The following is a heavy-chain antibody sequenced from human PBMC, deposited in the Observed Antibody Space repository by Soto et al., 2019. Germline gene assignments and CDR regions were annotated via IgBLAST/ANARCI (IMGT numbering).Heavy chain of an antibody. V-gene: IGHV3-9*01. D-gene: IGHD4-17*01. CDR3: AKDRDYGDYRYYGMDV. J-gene: IGHJ6*02. Sequence: PGGSLRLSCAASGFTFDDYAMHWVRQAPGKGLEWVSGISWNSGSIGYADSVKGRFTISRDNAKNSLYLQMNSLRAEDTALYYCAKDRDYGDYRYYGMDVWGQGTTVTVSS. CDR2: ISWNSGSI. CDR1: GFTFDDYA.